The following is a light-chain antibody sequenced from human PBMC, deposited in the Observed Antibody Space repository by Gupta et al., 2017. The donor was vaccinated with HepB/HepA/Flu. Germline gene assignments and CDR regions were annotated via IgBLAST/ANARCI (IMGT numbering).Light chain of an antibody. V-gene: IGKV3-20*01. CDR2: STS. J-gene: IGKJ4*01. CDR3: QQFGGSFPLT. Sequence: EIVLTQSPGTLSLSPGARATLSCRSSQSVSNSYLAWYQQKPGQAPRLLIYSTSTRAAGIPDRFSGSGSGTDFTLTITRLEPEDFAVYYCQQFGGSFPLTFGGGTKVEIK. CDR1: QSVSNSY.